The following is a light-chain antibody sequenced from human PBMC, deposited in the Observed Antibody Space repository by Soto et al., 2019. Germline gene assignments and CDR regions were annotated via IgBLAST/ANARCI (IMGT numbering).Light chain of an antibody. CDR2: DVS. CDR3: CSLTSSATYV. J-gene: IGLJ1*01. CDR1: SSDVGYSSS. V-gene: IGLV2-14*01. Sequence: QSALIQPASVSGSPEQSITISCTGASSDVGYSSSVSWYQQHPGKAPKLVIFDVSNRPSGVSNRFSGSKSGNTASLTISGLQAEDEADYYCCSLTSSATYVFGTGTKVPVL.